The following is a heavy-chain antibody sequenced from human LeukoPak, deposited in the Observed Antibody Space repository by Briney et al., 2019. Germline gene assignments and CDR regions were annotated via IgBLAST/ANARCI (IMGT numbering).Heavy chain of an antibody. CDR1: GGSFSGYY. CDR2: INHSGST. D-gene: IGHD6-19*01. CDR3: ARIPTNAVPSAHNGFDI. V-gene: IGHV4-34*01. J-gene: IGHJ3*02. Sequence: SETLSLTCAVYGGSFSGYYWSWIRQPPGKGLEWIGEINHSGSTNYNPSLKSRVTISVNTSKNQFSLKLSSVTAADTAVYYCARIPTNAVPSAHNGFDIWGQGTMLTVSS.